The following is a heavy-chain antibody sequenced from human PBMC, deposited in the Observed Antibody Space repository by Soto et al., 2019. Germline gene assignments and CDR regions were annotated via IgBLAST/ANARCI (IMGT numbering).Heavy chain of an antibody. CDR2: IIPIFGTA. CDR3: AREGLYCGGDCSGNWFDP. Sequence: ASVKVSCKASGGTFSSYAISWVRQAPGQGLEWMGGIIPIFGTANYAQKFQGRVTITADESTSTAYMELSSLRSEDTAVYYCAREGLYCGGDCSGNWFDPWGQGTLVTVSS. D-gene: IGHD2-21*02. CDR1: GGTFSSYA. V-gene: IGHV1-69*13. J-gene: IGHJ5*02.